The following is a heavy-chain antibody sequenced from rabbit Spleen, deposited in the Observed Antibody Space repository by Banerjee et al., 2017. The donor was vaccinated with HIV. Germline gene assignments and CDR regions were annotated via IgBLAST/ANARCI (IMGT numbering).Heavy chain of an antibody. CDR2: IDTSDGDT. D-gene: IGHD1-1*01. CDR3: ARNYVNVFDP. V-gene: IGHV1S45*01. CDR1: GFSFSSNW. J-gene: IGHJ2*01. Sequence: LEESGGGLVKPGGTLTLTCTVSGFSFSSNWICWVRLAPGKGLEWIACIDTSDGDTDYANWPKGRFTISKASSTTVTLKMTSLTAADTATYFCARNYVNVFDPWGPGTLVTVS.